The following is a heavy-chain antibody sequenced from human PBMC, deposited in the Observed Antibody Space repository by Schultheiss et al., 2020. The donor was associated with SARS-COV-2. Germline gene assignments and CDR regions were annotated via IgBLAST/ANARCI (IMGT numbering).Heavy chain of an antibody. CDR3: ARAEGGYYYDSSGYDAFDI. CDR1: GGSISSYY. J-gene: IGHJ3*02. Sequence: ETLSLTRRGYGGSISSYYWSWIRQPPGKGLEWIGYIYYSGSTNYNPSLKSRVTISVDTSKNQFSLKLSSGTAADTAVYYCARAEGGYYYDSSGYDAFDIWGQGTMVTVAS. V-gene: IGHV4-59*08. D-gene: IGHD3-22*01. CDR2: IYYSGST.